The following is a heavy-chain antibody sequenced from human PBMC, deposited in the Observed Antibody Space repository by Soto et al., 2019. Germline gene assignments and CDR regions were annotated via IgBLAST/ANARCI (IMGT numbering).Heavy chain of an antibody. CDR1: GGSISDTAYY. CDR3: ERRNHFSPPV. D-gene: IGHD3-3*02. CDR2: VYGGRNT. V-gene: IGHV4-39*01. Sequence: QVRLQESCPGLVKPSDTLSLTCTVSGGSISDTAYYWGGFRQPPGKGLEWIGSVYGGRNTFHKPSIDSRVTISVSTTRNQFSLKLTSVTVDDTAVYSCERRNHFSPPVWCKGTTVNVFS. J-gene: IGHJ6*03.